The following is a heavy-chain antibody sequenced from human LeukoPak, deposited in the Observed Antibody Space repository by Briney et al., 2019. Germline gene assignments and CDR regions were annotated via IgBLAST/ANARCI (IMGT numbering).Heavy chain of an antibody. V-gene: IGHV1-69*04. J-gene: IGHJ3*02. CDR2: IIPILGIA. D-gene: IGHD4-17*01. Sequence: SVKVSCKASGGTFSSYAISWVRQAPGQGLEWMGRIIPILGIANYAQRFQGRVTITADKSTSTAYMELSSLRSEDTAVYYCARHDYGVRDAFDIWGQGTMVTVSS. CDR1: GGTFSSYA. CDR3: ARHDYGVRDAFDI.